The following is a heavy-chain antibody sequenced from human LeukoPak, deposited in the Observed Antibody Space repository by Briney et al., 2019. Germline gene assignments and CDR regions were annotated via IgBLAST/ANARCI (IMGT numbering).Heavy chain of an antibody. CDR1: EFTFSNYW. CDR2: IKQDGGQK. V-gene: IGHV3-7*01. CDR3: ASLYLPLVVVPDY. J-gene: IGHJ4*02. Sequence: GGSLRLSCAASEFTFSNYWMHWVRQAPGKGLEWVANIKQDGGQKYYLDSVKGRFTISRDNAKNSVSLQMNSLRAEDTAVYYCASLYLPLVVVPDYWGQGTLVTVSS. D-gene: IGHD2-15*01.